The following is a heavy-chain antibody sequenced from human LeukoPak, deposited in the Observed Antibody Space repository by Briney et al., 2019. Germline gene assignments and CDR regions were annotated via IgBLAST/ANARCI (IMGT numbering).Heavy chain of an antibody. J-gene: IGHJ4*02. CDR1: GFSFSSYA. Sequence: PGGSLILSCAASGFSFSSYAMSWVRQAPGKGREWVSAITCSGGSTYYADSVKGRFTISRDNSKNTLYLQMNSLRAEDTAVYYCAKDGSSWLPSENWGQGTLVTVSS. CDR2: ITCSGGST. D-gene: IGHD6-13*01. CDR3: AKDGSSWLPSEN. V-gene: IGHV3-23*01.